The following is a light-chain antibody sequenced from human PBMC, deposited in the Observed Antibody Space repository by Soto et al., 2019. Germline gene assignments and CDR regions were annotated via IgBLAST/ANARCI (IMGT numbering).Light chain of an antibody. CDR1: QSVSSY. V-gene: IGKV3-15*01. J-gene: IGKJ5*01. CDR3: QQYNNWPPIT. Sequence: EIVLTQSPSTLSLSPGERATLSCRASQSVSSYLAWYQQKPGQAPRLLIHTASTRATGIPPRFSGSGSGTEFTLTISSLQSEDFAVYYCQQYNNWPPITFGQGTRLEIK. CDR2: TAS.